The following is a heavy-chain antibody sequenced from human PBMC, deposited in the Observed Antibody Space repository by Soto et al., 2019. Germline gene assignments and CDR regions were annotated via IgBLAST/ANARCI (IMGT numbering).Heavy chain of an antibody. CDR3: ASRSSGWYFVY. CDR2: ISGSGGST. D-gene: IGHD6-19*01. J-gene: IGHJ4*02. Sequence: EVPLLESGGGLVQPGGSLRLSCAASGFTFNSYAMNWVRQAPGKGLEWVSVISGSGGSTYYADSVKGRFTISRDNSKNTLYLQMSSLRAEDTAVYYCASRSSGWYFVYWGQGTLVTVSS. V-gene: IGHV3-23*01. CDR1: GFTFNSYA.